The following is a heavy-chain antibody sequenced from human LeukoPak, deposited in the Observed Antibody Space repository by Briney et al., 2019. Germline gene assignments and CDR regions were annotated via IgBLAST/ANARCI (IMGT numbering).Heavy chain of an antibody. J-gene: IGHJ5*02. CDR2: INPSGGST. Sequence: GASVKVSCKASGYTLTSYYMHWVRQAPGQGLEWMGTINPSGGSTSYAQKFQGRVTMTRDTSTSTVYMELSSLRSEDTAVYYCARDRQTWSGVPYNWFDPWGQGTLVTVSS. D-gene: IGHD3-10*01. V-gene: IGHV1-46*01. CDR1: GYTLTSYY. CDR3: ARDRQTWSGVPYNWFDP.